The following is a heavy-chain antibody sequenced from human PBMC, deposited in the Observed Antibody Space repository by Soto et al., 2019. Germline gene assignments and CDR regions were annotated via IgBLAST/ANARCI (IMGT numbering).Heavy chain of an antibody. J-gene: IGHJ3*01. V-gene: IGHV4-59*01. D-gene: IGHD4-17*01. CDR1: GGSISSYY. CDR2: IYYSGST. CDR3: ARVFFDYGDYGCPYSAEWADAFDF. Sequence: SETLSLTCTVSGGSISSYYWSWIRQPPGKGLEWIGYIYYSGSTNYNPSLKSRVTISVDTSKNQFSLKLSSVTAADTAVYYCARVFFDYGDYGCPYSAEWADAFDFWGQGSMVTVSS.